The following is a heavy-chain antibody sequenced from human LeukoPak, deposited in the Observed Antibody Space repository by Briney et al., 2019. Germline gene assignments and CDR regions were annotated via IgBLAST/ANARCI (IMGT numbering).Heavy chain of an antibody. J-gene: IGHJ4*02. CDR1: GFIFSDYW. D-gene: IGHD4-11*01. Sequence: GGSLRLSCAPSGFIFSDYWFHWVRQTPGQGLVWVAAINRDGTGTSHADSVRGRFTVSRDNAKNTLYLQLNSLRADDTAVYYCAKSHDYSNRPIDYWGQGTLVTVSS. CDR2: INRDGTGT. CDR3: AKSHDYSNRPIDY. V-gene: IGHV3-74*01.